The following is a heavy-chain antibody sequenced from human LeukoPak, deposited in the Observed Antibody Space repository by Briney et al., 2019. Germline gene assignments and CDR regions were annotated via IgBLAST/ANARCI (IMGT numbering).Heavy chain of an antibody. V-gene: IGHV4-34*01. Sequence: SETLSLTCTVSGSSISSYYWSWIRQPPGKGLEWIGEINHSGSTNYNPSLKSRVTISVDTSKNQFSLRLSSVTAADTAVYHCARLARVAAAGSYSYHSLDVWGQGTTVTVSS. CDR3: ARLARVAAAGSYSYHSLDV. J-gene: IGHJ6*02. D-gene: IGHD6-13*01. CDR2: INHSGST. CDR1: GSSISSYY.